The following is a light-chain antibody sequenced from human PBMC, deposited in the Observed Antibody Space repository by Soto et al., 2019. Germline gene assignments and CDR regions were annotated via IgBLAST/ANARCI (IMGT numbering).Light chain of an antibody. Sequence: QSALTQPASVSGSPGQSVTISCTGTGSDIGTYNYVSWYQQHPATAPKLIIYGVYHRPSGVSTRFSASKSAYTASLTISGLQAEDEADYYCSSFTTTCSYVFGPGTKLTVL. CDR3: SSFTTTCSYV. V-gene: IGLV2-14*01. CDR1: GSDIGTYNY. CDR2: GVY. J-gene: IGLJ1*01.